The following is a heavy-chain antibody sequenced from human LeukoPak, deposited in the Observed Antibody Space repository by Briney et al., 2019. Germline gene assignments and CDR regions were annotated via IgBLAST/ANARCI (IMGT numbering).Heavy chain of an antibody. V-gene: IGHV1-69*06. CDR1: GGTFSSYA. D-gene: IGHD2-15*01. CDR2: IIPIFGTA. CDR3: ARDDCSGGSCYFDAFDI. J-gene: IGHJ3*02. Sequence: SVKVSCKASGGTFSSYAISWVRQAPGQGLEWMGGIIPIFGTANYAQKFQGRVTITADKSTSTAYMELRSLRSDDTAVYYCARDDCSGGSCYFDAFDIWGQGTMVTVSS.